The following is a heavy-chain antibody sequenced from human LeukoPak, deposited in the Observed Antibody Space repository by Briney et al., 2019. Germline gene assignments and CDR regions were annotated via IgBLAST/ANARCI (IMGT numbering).Heavy chain of an antibody. V-gene: IGHV1-2*02. CDR1: GYTFTGYY. D-gene: IGHD2-15*01. CDR3: ARSIVVVVAAMNY. Sequence: ASVKVSCKASGYTFTGYYMHWVRQAPGQGLEWMGWINPNSGGTNYAQKFQGGVTMTRDTSISTAYMELSRLRSDDTAVYYCARSIVVVVAAMNYWGQGTLVTVSS. J-gene: IGHJ4*02. CDR2: INPNSGGT.